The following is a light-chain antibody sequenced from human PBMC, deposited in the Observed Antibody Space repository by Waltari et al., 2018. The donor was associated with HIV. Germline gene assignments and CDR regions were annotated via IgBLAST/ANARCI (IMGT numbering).Light chain of an antibody. Sequence: DIVMTQSPLSLPVTPGKPASISCTSSQSLLKSNGYIYLDWFLQKPGQSPQLLIYLGSNRASGVPYRFTSRAADRGFTPQISRVEAGDVGVYYCRQNLETPLTFGGGTKV. V-gene: IGKV2-28*01. J-gene: IGKJ4*01. CDR1: QSLLKSNGYIY. CDR3: RQNLETPLT. CDR2: LGS.